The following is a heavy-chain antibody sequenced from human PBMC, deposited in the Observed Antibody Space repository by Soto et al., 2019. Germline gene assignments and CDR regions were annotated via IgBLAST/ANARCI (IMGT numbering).Heavy chain of an antibody. CDR2: IYYSGGT. CDR3: ATRSGGAFYYMDV. Sequence: SETLSLTCTVSGGSISSYYWSWIRQPPGKGLEWIGYIYYSGGTNYNPSLKSRVTISVDTSKNQFSLKLSSVTAADTAVYYCATRSGGAFYYMDVWGKGTTVTVSS. V-gene: IGHV4-59*08. D-gene: IGHD2-15*01. CDR1: GGSISSYY. J-gene: IGHJ6*03.